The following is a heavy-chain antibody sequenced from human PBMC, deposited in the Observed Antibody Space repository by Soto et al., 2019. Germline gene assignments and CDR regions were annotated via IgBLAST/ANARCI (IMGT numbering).Heavy chain of an antibody. CDR2: ISAYNGNT. CDR3: ASDLGRAVAGKGLAFGY. J-gene: IGHJ4*02. Sequence: QVQLVQSGAEVKKPGASVKVSCKASGYTFTSYGISWVRQAPGQGLEWMGWISAYNGNTNYAQKLQGRVTMTTDTSTSTAYMELRSLRSNDTAVYYCASDLGRAVAGKGLAFGYWGQGTLVTVSS. D-gene: IGHD6-19*01. CDR1: GYTFTSYG. V-gene: IGHV1-18*01.